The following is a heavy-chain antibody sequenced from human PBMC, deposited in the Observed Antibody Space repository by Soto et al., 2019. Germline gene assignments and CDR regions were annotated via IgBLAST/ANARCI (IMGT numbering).Heavy chain of an antibody. CDR1: GFTFSSSA. Sequence: EVQVSESGGGLVQPGGSLRLSCTASGFTFSSSAMTWVRQAPGKGLEWVSAISGGDGSPSYADSVKGRLIISRDNSKNTLYLHMNSLRADDTAAYYCAKWHTYNYDSLAFSGFDCWGQGTQVTVSS. V-gene: IGHV3-23*01. D-gene: IGHD3-16*01. CDR3: AKWHTYNYDSLAFSGFDC. J-gene: IGHJ4*02. CDR2: ISGGDGSP.